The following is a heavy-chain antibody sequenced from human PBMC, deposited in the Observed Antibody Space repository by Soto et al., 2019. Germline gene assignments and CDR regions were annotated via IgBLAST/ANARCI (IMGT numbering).Heavy chain of an antibody. V-gene: IGHV3-30*18. CDR1: GFTFSGYD. CDR3: AKDYDDILSGYYQFDY. J-gene: IGHJ4*02. Sequence: QVQLVESGGGVVQPGRSLRLSCAASGFTFSGYDMHWVRQAPGKGLEWVAVISYDGSNKYYADSVKGRFTISRDNSKNTLYLQMNSLRAEDTAVYHCAKDYDDILSGYYQFDYWGQGTLVTVSS. CDR2: ISYDGSNK. D-gene: IGHD3-9*01.